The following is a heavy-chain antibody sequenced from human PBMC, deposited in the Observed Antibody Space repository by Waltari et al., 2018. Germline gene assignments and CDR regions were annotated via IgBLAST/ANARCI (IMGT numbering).Heavy chain of an antibody. V-gene: IGHV1-69*01. Sequence: PLVQTGEKAKKPGSPDKVPGKALGAHLRGPPIRWVRQAPGQGLEWMGGIIPIFGTANYAQKFQGRVTITADESTSTAYMELSSLRSEDTAVYYCARDIGGSDSSSSLDYWGQGTLVTVSS. CDR1: GAHLRGPP. CDR3: ARDIGGSDSSSSLDY. CDR2: IIPIFGTA. J-gene: IGHJ4*02. D-gene: IGHD6-6*01.